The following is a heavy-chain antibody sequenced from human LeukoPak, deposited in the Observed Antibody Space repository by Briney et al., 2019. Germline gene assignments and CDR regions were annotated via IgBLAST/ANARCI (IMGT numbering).Heavy chain of an antibody. CDR3: ARAARRDGYNFFDY. Sequence: SETLSLTCTVSGGSISSYYWSWIRQPPGKGLEWIGYIYYSGSTNYNPSLKSRVTISVDTSKNQFSLKLITVTAADTAVYYCARAARRDGYNFFDYWGQGTLVTVSS. D-gene: IGHD5-24*01. V-gene: IGHV4-59*01. CDR2: IYYSGST. CDR1: GGSISSYY. J-gene: IGHJ4*02.